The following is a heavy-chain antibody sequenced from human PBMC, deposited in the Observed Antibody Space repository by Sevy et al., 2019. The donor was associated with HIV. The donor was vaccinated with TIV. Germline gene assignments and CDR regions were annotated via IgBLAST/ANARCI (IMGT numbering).Heavy chain of an antibody. J-gene: IGHJ4*02. Sequence: GGSLRLSCAASGFRFNYHNMNWVRQAPGKGLEWISYISNSGSTTYLADSVRGRFTISRDNAKNSLFLEMDNLTDEDTAVYYCAREGKRERQTGPLDSWGRGIQVTVSS. CDR3: AREGKRERQTGPLDS. V-gene: IGHV3-48*02. CDR2: ISNSGSTT. D-gene: IGHD1-1*01. CDR1: GFRFNYHN.